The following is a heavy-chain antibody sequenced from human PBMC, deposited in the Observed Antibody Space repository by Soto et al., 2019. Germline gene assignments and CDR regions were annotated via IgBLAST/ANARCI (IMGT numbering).Heavy chain of an antibody. CDR3: ARVVRFCSSPSCRGRNWFDR. CDR1: GGSISSGDYY. CDR2: MFYVGAT. V-gene: IGHV4-30-4*01. Sequence: TLSLTCSVSGGSISSGDYYWSWIRQPPGKGLEWIGYMFYVGATYYNPSLKSRVTISVDTSKNQFSLKLSSVTAADTAVYHCARVVRFCSSPSCRGRNWFDRSGQKTLVSVSS. J-gene: IGHJ5*02. D-gene: IGHD2-2*01.